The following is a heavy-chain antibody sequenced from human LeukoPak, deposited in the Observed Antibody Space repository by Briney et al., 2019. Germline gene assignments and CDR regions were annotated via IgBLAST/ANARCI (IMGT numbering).Heavy chain of an antibody. CDR2: FDPEDGET. D-gene: IGHD4-17*01. Sequence: ASVKVSCKVSGYTLTELSMHWVRQAPGKGLEWMGGFDPEDGETIYAQKFQGRVTMTEDTSTDTAYMELSSPRSEDTAVYYCATDRLHGTTADYWGQGTLVTVSS. J-gene: IGHJ4*02. CDR1: GYTLTELS. CDR3: ATDRLHGTTADY. V-gene: IGHV1-24*01.